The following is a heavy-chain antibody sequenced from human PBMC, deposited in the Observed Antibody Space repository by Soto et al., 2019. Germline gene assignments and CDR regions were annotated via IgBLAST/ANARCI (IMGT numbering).Heavy chain of an antibody. D-gene: IGHD3-3*01. CDR1: GFTFSSYA. J-gene: IGHJ4*02. Sequence: GGSLRLSCAASGFTFSSYAMHWVRQAPGKGLEWVAVISYDGSNKYYADSVKGRFTISRDNSKNTLYLQMNSLRAEDTAVYYCARKDYDFWSGVDYWGQGTLVTVSS. V-gene: IGHV3-30-3*01. CDR2: ISYDGSNK. CDR3: ARKDYDFWSGVDY.